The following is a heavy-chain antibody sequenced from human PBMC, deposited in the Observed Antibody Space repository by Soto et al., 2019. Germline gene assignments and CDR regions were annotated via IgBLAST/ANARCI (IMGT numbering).Heavy chain of an antibody. D-gene: IGHD6-25*01. CDR2: ISFDGSNK. CDR1: AFSFTNFA. CDR3: ARQRQPQAGDYYYFGMDV. J-gene: IGHJ6*02. Sequence: QVQLMESGGGVVRPWESLRLSCAASAFSFTNFALHWVRQAPGRGLEWVAVISFDGSNKFYVDSVKGRFTISMDNSKNTLYLQMSSLTPDDTGVYYCARQRQPQAGDYYYFGMDVWGQGTTVTVSS. V-gene: IGHV3-30*04.